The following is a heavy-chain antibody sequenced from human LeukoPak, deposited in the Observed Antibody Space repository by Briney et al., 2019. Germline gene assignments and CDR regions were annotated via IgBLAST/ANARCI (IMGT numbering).Heavy chain of an antibody. CDR3: ARDRGPHHLDNAFDI. CDR1: GYTFTSSY. J-gene: IGHJ3*02. V-gene: IGHV1-2*02. CDR2: INPNSGGT. Sequence: AASVKVSCKASGYTFTSSYIHWVRQAPGQGLEWMGWINPNSGGTNYAQKFQGRVTMARDTSISTAYMELSRLRSDDTAVYYCARDRGPHHLDNAFDIWGQGTMVTVSS.